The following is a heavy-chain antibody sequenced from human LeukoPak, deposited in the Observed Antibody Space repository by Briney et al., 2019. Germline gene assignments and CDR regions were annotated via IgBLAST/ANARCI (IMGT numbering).Heavy chain of an antibody. J-gene: IGHJ3*02. Sequence: PGGSLRLSCAASGFTFYIYGMHWVRQAPGKGLEWVAFIRFDGSNKYYTDSVKGRFTISRDNSKNTLYLQMNSLRAEDTAVFYCAKDLSPGFVGYCSSSSCSDAFDIWGQGTMVTASS. CDR1: GFTFYIYG. CDR3: AKDLSPGFVGYCSSSSCSDAFDI. CDR2: IRFDGSNK. V-gene: IGHV3-30*02. D-gene: IGHD2-2*03.